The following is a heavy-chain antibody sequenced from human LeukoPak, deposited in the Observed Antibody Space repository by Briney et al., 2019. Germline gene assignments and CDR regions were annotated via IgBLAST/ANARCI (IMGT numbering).Heavy chain of an antibody. CDR1: GFTFNNYW. V-gene: IGHV3-7*04. CDR3: AKDLSSPTPGY. CDR2: IKEDGSQK. J-gene: IGHJ4*02. D-gene: IGHD1-26*01. Sequence: GGSLRLSCAASGFTFNNYWMNWVRQAPGKGLEWVANIKEDGSQKYYVDSVKGRFTISRDSSKNTLYLQMNSLRAEDTAVYYCAKDLSSPTPGYWGQGTLVTVSS.